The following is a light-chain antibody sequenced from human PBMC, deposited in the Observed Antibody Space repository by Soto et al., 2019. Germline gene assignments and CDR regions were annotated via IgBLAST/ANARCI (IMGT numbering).Light chain of an antibody. CDR1: SANIGAGYD. J-gene: IGLJ3*02. Sequence: QSVLTQPPSVSEAPGQRVTISCTGSSANIGAGYDVHWYQQLPGTAPKLLTYGNSNRPSGVPDRFSGSKSGTSASLAITGLQADDEADYYCQSYDSSLRGWVFGGGTKLTVL. V-gene: IGLV1-40*01. CDR3: QSYDSSLRGWV. CDR2: GNS.